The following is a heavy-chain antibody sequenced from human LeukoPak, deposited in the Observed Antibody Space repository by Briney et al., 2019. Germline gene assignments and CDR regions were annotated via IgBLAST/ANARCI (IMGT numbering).Heavy chain of an antibody. CDR1: GFTFSSYA. J-gene: IGHJ3*02. CDR2: ITGSSGST. D-gene: IGHD3-22*01. CDR3: AKAAFYYASSARAFDI. Sequence: GGSLRLSCAASGFTFSSYAMSWVRQAPGKGLEWVSAITGSSGSTYYADSVEGRFTISRDNSKNTLYLQMNSLRAEYTALYYCAKAAFYYASSARAFDIWGQGTMVTVSS. V-gene: IGHV3-23*01.